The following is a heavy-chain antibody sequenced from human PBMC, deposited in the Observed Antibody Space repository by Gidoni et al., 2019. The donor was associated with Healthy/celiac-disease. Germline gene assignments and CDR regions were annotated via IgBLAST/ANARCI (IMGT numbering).Heavy chain of an antibody. CDR2: INPSGGST. CDR3: AREAPRYSSGYYFDY. J-gene: IGHJ4*02. V-gene: IGHV1-46*01. CDR1: GYTFTSYY. Sequence: QVQLVQSGAEVKKPGASVKVSCKASGYTFTSYYMHWVRKAPGQGLEWMGIINPSGGSTSYAQKFQGRVTMTRDTSTSTVYMELSSLRSEDTAVYYCAREAPRYSSGYYFDYWGQGTLVTVSS. D-gene: IGHD3-22*01.